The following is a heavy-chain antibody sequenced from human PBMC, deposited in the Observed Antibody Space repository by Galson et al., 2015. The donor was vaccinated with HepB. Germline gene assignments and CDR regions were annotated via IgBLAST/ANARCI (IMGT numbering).Heavy chain of an antibody. CDR2: ISGSAYST. CDR3: AKDLNFYGGSSPFDY. CDR1: GFTFSGYA. V-gene: IGHV3-23*01. J-gene: IGHJ4*02. D-gene: IGHD4-23*01. Sequence: SLRLSCAASGFTFSGYAMAWVRQAPGKGLEWVSSISGSAYSTYYADSVKGRLTISRDNSKNTLYLQMNSLRAEDTAVYFCAKDLNFYGGSSPFDYWGQGTLVTVSS.